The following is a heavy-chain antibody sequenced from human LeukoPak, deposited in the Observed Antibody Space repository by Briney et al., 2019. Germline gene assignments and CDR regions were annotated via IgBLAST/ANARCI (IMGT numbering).Heavy chain of an antibody. Sequence: RGESLKISCKGSGYIFSDYWIGWVRQMPGKGLEWMGIIYPSNSDTRYSPSFQGQVTLSVDKSINTAYLQWSSLKASDTAMYYCARHGDDASDGALPRADWGQGTLVTVSS. CDR2: IYPSNSDT. CDR3: ARHGDDASDGALPRAD. CDR1: GYIFSDYW. J-gene: IGHJ4*02. D-gene: IGHD3-22*01. V-gene: IGHV5-51*01.